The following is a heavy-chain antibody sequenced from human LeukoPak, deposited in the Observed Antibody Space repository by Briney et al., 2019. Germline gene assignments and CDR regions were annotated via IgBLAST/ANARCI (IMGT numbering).Heavy chain of an antibody. CDR3: ARRGGQTYYYGSGSYYNGRFDY. Sequence: SDTLSLTCAVYGGSFSGYYWSWIRQPPGKGLEWIGEINHSGSTNYNPSLKSRVTISVDTSKNQFSLKLRSVTAADTAVYYCARRGGQTYYYGSGSYYNGRFDYWGQGTLVTVSS. J-gene: IGHJ4*02. V-gene: IGHV4-34*01. CDR1: GGSFSGYY. CDR2: INHSGST. D-gene: IGHD3-10*01.